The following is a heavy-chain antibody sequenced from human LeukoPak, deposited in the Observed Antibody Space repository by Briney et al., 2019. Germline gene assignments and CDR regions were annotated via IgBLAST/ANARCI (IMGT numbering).Heavy chain of an antibody. CDR1: GVSISSYY. D-gene: IGHD1-26*01. V-gene: IGHV4-59*01. Sequence: SETLSLTCTVSGVSISSYYWSWIRQPPGKGLEWIGYIFYSGDTKYNPSLKSRVTISVDTSKNQFSLKLSSVTAADTAVYYCARGSGSDAFDIWGQGTMVTVSS. CDR3: ARGSGSDAFDI. CDR2: IFYSGDT. J-gene: IGHJ3*02.